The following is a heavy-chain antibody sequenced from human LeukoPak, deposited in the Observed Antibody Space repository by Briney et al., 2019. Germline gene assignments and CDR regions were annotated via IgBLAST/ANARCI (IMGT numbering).Heavy chain of an antibody. CDR2: INPNSGGT. D-gene: IGHD2-15*01. CDR1: GYTFTGYY. J-gene: IGHJ3*02. Sequence: ASVKVSCKASGYTFTGYYMHWVRQSPGQGLEWMGWINPNSGGTNYAQKFQGRVTMTRDTSISTAYMELRSLRSDDTAVYYCAREVRAVVDAFDIWGQGTMVTVSS. CDR3: AREVRAVVDAFDI. V-gene: IGHV1-2*02.